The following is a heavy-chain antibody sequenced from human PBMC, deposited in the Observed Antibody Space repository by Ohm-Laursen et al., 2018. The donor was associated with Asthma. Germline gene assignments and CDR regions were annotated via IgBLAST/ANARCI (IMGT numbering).Heavy chain of an antibody. J-gene: IGHJ4*02. Sequence: GSLRLSCAASGYTFSRYSIHWIRQAPGKGLEWVASISTASTFIYYADSVRGRFTTSRDNARNLVFLQMNSLRAEDTAVYYCARDVMEWYLPAFDFWGQGTLVTVSS. CDR3: ARDVMEWYLPAFDF. CDR2: ISTASTFI. V-gene: IGHV3-21*01. D-gene: IGHD3-3*01. CDR1: GYTFSRYS.